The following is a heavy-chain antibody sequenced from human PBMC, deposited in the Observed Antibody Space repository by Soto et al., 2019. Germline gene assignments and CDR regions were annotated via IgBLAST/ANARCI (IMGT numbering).Heavy chain of an antibody. CDR1: GGSISTYY. V-gene: IGHV4-59*08. J-gene: IGHJ4*02. CDR2: IYHSGST. Sequence: SETLSLTCTVSGGSISTYYWSWVRQPPGKGLEWIGYIYHSGSTNYNPSLESRVTMSVDTSKNQFSLKLSSVAAADTAVYFCTRARYFDWIPSIPGLDYWGPGTLVTVSS. D-gene: IGHD3-9*01. CDR3: TRARYFDWIPSIPGLDY.